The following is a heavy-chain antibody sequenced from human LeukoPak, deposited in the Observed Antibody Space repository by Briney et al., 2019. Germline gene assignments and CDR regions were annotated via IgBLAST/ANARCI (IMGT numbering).Heavy chain of an antibody. CDR2: IDPNSGGT. V-gene: IGHV1-2*02. CDR3: ARKWEGDWDAFDI. J-gene: IGHJ3*02. CDR1: GYTFTGYY. Sequence: ASVKVSCKASGYTFTGYYMHWVRQAPGQGLEWMGWIDPNSGGTNYAQKFQGRVTMTRDTSISTAYMELSRLRSDDTAVYYCARKWEGDWDAFDIWGQGTMVTVSS. D-gene: IGHD1-26*01.